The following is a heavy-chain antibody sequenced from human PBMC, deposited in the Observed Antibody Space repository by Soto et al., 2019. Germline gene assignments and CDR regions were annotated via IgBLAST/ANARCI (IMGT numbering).Heavy chain of an antibody. Sequence: QVQLVQSGAEVKKPGASVKVSCKTSGYPFTSYGINWVRQAPGHGPEWMGWISAYDDKTICSQKFQGRVTLTADTSTTTAYMELRGLRFDDTAVYYCARDRLIAVTGLLRNWGQGTLVTVSS. V-gene: IGHV1-18*01. CDR3: ARDRLIAVTGLLRN. CDR2: ISAYDDKT. CDR1: GYPFTSYG. J-gene: IGHJ4*02. D-gene: IGHD2-8*02.